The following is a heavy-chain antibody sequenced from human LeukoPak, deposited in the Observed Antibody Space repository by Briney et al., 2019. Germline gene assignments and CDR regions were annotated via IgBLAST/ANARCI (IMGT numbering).Heavy chain of an antibody. D-gene: IGHD1-26*01. Sequence: ASVKVSCKASGGTFSSYAVSWVRQAPGQGLEWMGRIIPILGIANYAQKFQGRVTITADKSTSTAYMELSSLRSEDTAVYYCASPSGSYVAPFDYWGQGTLVTVSS. J-gene: IGHJ4*02. CDR1: GGTFSSYA. CDR2: IIPILGIA. V-gene: IGHV1-69*04. CDR3: ASPSGSYVAPFDY.